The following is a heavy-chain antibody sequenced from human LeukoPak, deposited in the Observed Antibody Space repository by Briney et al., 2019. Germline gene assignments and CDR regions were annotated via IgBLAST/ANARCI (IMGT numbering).Heavy chain of an antibody. CDR1: GFTFSSYC. D-gene: IGHD3-10*01. V-gene: IGHV3-53*01. CDR3: ARELRPYYYMDV. CDR2: IYSGGST. J-gene: IGHJ6*03. Sequence: PGGSLRLSCAASGFTFSSYCMHWVRQAPGKGLVWVSVIYSGGSTYYADSVKGRFTISRDNSKNTLYLQMNSLRAEDTAVYYCARELRPYYYMDVWGKGTTVTVSS.